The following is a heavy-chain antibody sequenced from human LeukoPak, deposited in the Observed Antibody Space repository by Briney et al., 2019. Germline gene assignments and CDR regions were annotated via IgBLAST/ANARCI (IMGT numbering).Heavy chain of an antibody. CDR1: GFTFSSYV. J-gene: IGHJ4*02. Sequence: PGGSLTRSCAASGFTFSSYVMIWLGQAPGLELKGVSSISGSSGGTYYADSVKGRFTISRDNSKDPLYLQMNSLRAEDTAVYYCAKEGRGNAVDYWGQGTLVTVSS. CDR2: ISGSSGGT. D-gene: IGHD1-1*01. CDR3: AKEGRGNAVDY. V-gene: IGHV3-23*01.